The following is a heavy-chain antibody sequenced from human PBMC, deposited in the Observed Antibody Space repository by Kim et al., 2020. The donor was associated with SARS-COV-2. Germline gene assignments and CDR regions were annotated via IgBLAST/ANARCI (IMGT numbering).Heavy chain of an antibody. J-gene: IGHJ5*02. CDR3: ARGFDT. CDR2: YYSGRT. Sequence: YYSGRTTYNPALKSRVTISVGTSKNQFSLRRSSVTAADTAEYYCARGFDTWGQGTPVTVSS. V-gene: IGHV4-59*09.